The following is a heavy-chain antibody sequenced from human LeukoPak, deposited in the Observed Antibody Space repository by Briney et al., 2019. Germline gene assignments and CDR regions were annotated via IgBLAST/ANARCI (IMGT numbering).Heavy chain of an antibody. CDR3: ARGRNSSGYYSGYYFDY. V-gene: IGHV4-34*01. CDR1: GGSFSGYY. J-gene: IGHJ4*02. Sequence: SETLSLTCAVYGGSFSGYYWSWIHQPPGKGLEWIGEINHSGSTNYNPSLKSRVTISVDTSKNQFSLKLSSVTAADTAVYYCARGRNSSGYYSGYYFDYWGQGTLVTVSS. CDR2: INHSGST. D-gene: IGHD3-22*01.